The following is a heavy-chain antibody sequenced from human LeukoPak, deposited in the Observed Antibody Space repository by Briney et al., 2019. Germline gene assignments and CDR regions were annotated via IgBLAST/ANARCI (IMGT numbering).Heavy chain of an antibody. Sequence: GGSLRLSCAASAFTFSSYWMSWVRQAPGKGLEWAANIKRDGSEKYYVDSVKGRFTISRDNAKNSLYLQMNSLRAEDTAVYYCARRDSSSWYVSDWYFDLWGRGTLVTVSS. V-gene: IGHV3-7*01. CDR1: AFTFSSYW. J-gene: IGHJ2*01. CDR2: IKRDGSEK. D-gene: IGHD6-13*01. CDR3: ARRDSSSWYVSDWYFDL.